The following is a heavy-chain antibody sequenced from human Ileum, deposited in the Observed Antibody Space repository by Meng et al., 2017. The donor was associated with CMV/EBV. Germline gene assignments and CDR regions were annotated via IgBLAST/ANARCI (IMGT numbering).Heavy chain of an antibody. Sequence: GESLKISCAASGFTFSTYVMHWVRQAPGKGLECVAVISYDGSDKYYADSVKGRFNISRDNSKNALYLQLSSLRADDTAVYYCARDLKPAHCSSTSCYYYYGMDVWGQGTTVTVSS. CDR2: ISYDGSDK. CDR1: GFTFSTYV. J-gene: IGHJ6*02. D-gene: IGHD2-2*01. V-gene: IGHV3-30-3*01. CDR3: ARDLKPAHCSSTSCYYYYGMDV.